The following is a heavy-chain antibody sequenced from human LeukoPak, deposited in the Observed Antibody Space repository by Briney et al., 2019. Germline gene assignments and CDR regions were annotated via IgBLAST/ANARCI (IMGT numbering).Heavy chain of an antibody. D-gene: IGHD2-2*01. CDR2: IKSKTDGGTT. CDR3: TTLTYCSSTSCPGY. CDR1: GFTFSSYA. Sequence: GGSLRLSCAASGFTFSSYAMSWVRQAPGKGLEWVGRIKSKTDGGTTDYAAPVKGRFTISRDDSKNTLYLQMNSLKTEDTAVYYCTTLTYCSSTSCPGYWGQGTLVTVSS. J-gene: IGHJ4*02. V-gene: IGHV3-15*01.